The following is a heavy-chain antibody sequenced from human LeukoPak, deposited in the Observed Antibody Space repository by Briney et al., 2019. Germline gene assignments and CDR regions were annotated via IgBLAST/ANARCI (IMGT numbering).Heavy chain of an antibody. Sequence: GGSLRLSCAASGFTFDDYAMHWVRRAPGKGLEGVSGISWNSGSIGYADSVKGRFTSSRDNAKNSLYLQMNSLRAEDTALYYCAKPPRRYSYGSEYFQHWGQGTLVTVSS. D-gene: IGHD5-18*01. J-gene: IGHJ1*01. CDR1: GFTFDDYA. CDR2: ISWNSGSI. CDR3: AKPPRRYSYGSEYFQH. V-gene: IGHV3-9*01.